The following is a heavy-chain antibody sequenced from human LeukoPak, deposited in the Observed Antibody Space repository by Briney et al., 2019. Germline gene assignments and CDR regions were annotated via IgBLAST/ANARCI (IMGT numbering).Heavy chain of an antibody. CDR1: GGSISSSSYY. CDR3: ARGRIVGATSPYDY. CDR2: INHSGST. Sequence: PSETLSLTCTVSGGSISSSSYYWGWIRQPPGKGLEWIGEINHSGSTNYNPSLKSRVTISVDTSKNQFSLKLSSVTAADTAVYYCARGRIVGATSPYDYWGQGTLVTVSS. J-gene: IGHJ4*02. D-gene: IGHD1-26*01. V-gene: IGHV4-39*07.